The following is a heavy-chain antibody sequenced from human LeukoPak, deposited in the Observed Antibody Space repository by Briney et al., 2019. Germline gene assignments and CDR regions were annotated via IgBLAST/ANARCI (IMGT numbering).Heavy chain of an antibody. CDR1: GFTFSSYW. CDR3: ARANGAQIWYYYGSGSYYPLDY. J-gene: IGHJ4*02. Sequence: PGGSLRLSCAASGFTFSSYWMSWVRQAPGKGLEWVANIKQDGSEKYYVDSVKGRFTISRDNAKNSLYLQMNSLRAEDTAVYYCARANGAQIWYYYGSGSYYPLDYWGQGTLVTVSS. V-gene: IGHV3-7*01. CDR2: IKQDGSEK. D-gene: IGHD3-10*01.